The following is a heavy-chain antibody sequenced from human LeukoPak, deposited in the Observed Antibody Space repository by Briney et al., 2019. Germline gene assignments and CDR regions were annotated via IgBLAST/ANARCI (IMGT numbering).Heavy chain of an antibody. V-gene: IGHV4-39*01. D-gene: IGHD1-26*01. CDR3: PRQGRPPESAYYYYYMDV. J-gene: IGHJ6*03. CDR1: GGSLSSFSYY. CDR2: IYYSENT. Sequence: SETLSLTCTVSGGSLSSFSYYGGWIRQPPGKGLEWIGNIYYSENTSYNPSLKSRVTISVDTSKNQFSLKLTSVTAADTAVYYCPRQGRPPESAYYYYYMDVLGKGTTVSVSS.